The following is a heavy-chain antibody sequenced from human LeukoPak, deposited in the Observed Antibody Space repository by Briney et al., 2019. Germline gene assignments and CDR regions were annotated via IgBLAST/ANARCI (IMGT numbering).Heavy chain of an antibody. D-gene: IGHD5-12*01. CDR2: INLDGSEK. J-gene: IGHJ3*02. V-gene: IGHV3-7*01. CDR1: GFTFSSYG. CDR3: ARGGSGYSHDAFDI. Sequence: PGGSLRLSCAASGFTFSSYGMSWVRQAPGKGLEWVANINLDGSEKYYVGSVKGRFPIPRDNAKNSVYLQMNSLRAEDTAVYYCARGGSGYSHDAFDIWGQGTMGTVSS.